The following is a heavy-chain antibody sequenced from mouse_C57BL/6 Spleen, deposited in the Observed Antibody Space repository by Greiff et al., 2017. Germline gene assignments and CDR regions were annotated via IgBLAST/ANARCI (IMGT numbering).Heavy chain of an antibody. CDR1: GYTFTDYY. CDR2: INPNNGGT. V-gene: IGHV1-26*01. J-gene: IGHJ1*03. D-gene: IGHD2-3*01. Sequence: VQLQQSGPELVKPGASVKISCKASGYTFTDYYMNWVKQSHGKSLEWIGDINPNNGGTSYNQKFKGKATLTVDKSSSTAYMELRSLTSEDSAVYYWERAGAYDGYLWWYFDVWGTGTTVTVSS. CDR3: ERAGAYDGYLWWYFDV.